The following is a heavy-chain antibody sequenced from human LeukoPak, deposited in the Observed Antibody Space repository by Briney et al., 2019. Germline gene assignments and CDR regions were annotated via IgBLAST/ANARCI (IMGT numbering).Heavy chain of an antibody. V-gene: IGHV4-39*07. J-gene: IGHJ3*02. CDR2: IYYSGST. D-gene: IGHD3-16*01. CDR3: ARVIPQGEAFDI. CDR1: GGSISSSSYY. Sequence: SETLSLTCTVSGGSISSSSYYWGWIRQPPGKGLEWIGSIYYSGSTNYNPSLKSRVTISVDTSKNQFSLKLSSVTAADTAVYYCARVIPQGEAFDIWGQGTMVTVSS.